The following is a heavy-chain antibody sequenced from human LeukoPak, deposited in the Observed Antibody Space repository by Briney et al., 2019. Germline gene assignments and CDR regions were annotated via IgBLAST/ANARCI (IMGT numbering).Heavy chain of an antibody. CDR1: GYTFTSYA. Sequence: ASVKVSCKASGYTFTSYAMHWVRQAPGQRLEWMGRINAGNGNTKYSQKFQGRVTITRDTSASTAYMELSSLRSEDTAVYYCARDGSSGYSSSWTPDYWGQGTLVTVSS. J-gene: IGHJ4*02. CDR2: INAGNGNT. V-gene: IGHV1-3*01. D-gene: IGHD6-13*01. CDR3: ARDGSSGYSSSWTPDY.